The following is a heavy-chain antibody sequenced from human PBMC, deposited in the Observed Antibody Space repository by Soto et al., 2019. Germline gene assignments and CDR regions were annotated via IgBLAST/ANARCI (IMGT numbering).Heavy chain of an antibody. CDR3: ASHGPX. J-gene: IGHJ4*02. CDR2: IYYSGIT. CDR1: GVSISNISYY. Sequence: SETLSLTFTVSGVSISNISYYWGWIRRPPGKGLELIGTIYYSGITYYNPSLKSRVTICVDASRNQFSLKLTSVTAAETALYHWASHGPXWGQVTMFTVSX. V-gene: IGHV4-39*01.